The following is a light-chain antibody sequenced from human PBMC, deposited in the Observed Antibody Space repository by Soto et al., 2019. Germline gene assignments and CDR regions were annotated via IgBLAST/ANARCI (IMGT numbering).Light chain of an antibody. Sequence: RAMTQSPATLSVSPGERGTLSCRASQSVSSNLAWYQQKPGQAPRLLIYDASSRATGIPARFRGSVSRTEFTLTISNLQSEDFAVYHCQQYDKWPRTFGQGTKVDIK. CDR3: QQYDKWPRT. CDR1: QSVSSN. CDR2: DAS. V-gene: IGKV3D-15*01. J-gene: IGKJ1*01.